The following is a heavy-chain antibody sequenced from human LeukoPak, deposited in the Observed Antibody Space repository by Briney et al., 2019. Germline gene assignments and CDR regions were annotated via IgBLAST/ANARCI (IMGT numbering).Heavy chain of an antibody. CDR3: ASRSLRRVY. Sequence: WVRQAPGKGLEWIGSIYYSGSTYYNPSLKSRVTISVDTSKNQFSLKLSSVTAADTAVYYCASRSLRRVYWGQGTLVTVSS. J-gene: IGHJ4*02. CDR2: IYYSGST. V-gene: IGHV4-39*01.